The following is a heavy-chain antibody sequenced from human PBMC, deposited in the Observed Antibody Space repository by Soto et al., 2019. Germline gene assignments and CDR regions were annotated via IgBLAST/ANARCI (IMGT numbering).Heavy chain of an antibody. D-gene: IGHD3-3*01. CDR1: GFTFSSYA. CDR3: AKMSDFWSGSPTYHFDY. J-gene: IGHJ4*02. Sequence: PGGSLRLSCAASGFTFSSYAMSWVRQAPGKGLEWVSVFSGSGSSTYYADSVKGRFTISRDNSKKTLYVQMNSLRAEDTAVYYCAKMSDFWSGSPTYHFDYWGQGTQVTVPS. V-gene: IGHV3-23*01. CDR2: FSGSGSST.